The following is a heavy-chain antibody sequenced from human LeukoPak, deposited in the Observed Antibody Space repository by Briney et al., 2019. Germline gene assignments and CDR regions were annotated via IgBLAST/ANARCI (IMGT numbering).Heavy chain of an antibody. CDR3: AKVALGYCSGSSCYYFDY. J-gene: IGHJ4*02. D-gene: IGHD2-15*01. V-gene: IGHV3-33*06. CDR1: GFTFRTYG. Sequence: GRSLRLSCAASGFTFRTYGMHWVREAPGKGLEWVAIIWYDGSTKYYAESVKGRFTISRDNSKNTLYLQMNSLRAEDTALYYCAKVALGYCSGSSCYYFDYGGQGTLVTVSS. CDR2: IWYDGSTK.